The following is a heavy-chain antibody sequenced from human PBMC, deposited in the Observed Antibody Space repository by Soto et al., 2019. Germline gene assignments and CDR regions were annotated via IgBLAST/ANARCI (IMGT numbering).Heavy chain of an antibody. CDR1: GFMFSGYG. D-gene: IGHD3-3*01. Sequence: QVQLVESGGGVVQPGDSLRLSCAASGFMFSGYGMHWIRQAPGKGLEWVAVISHDGSEEYYGDSVKGRCTGSRDNSNNTLSLQIDSLRAEDTAVYYCAKLVGGVKAIGAPGDWLDPWGQGTLVTVSS. J-gene: IGHJ5*02. CDR3: AKLVGGVKAIGAPGDWLDP. CDR2: ISHDGSEE. V-gene: IGHV3-30*18.